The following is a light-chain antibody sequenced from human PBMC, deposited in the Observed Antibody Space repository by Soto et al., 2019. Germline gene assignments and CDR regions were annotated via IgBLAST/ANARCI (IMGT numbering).Light chain of an antibody. V-gene: IGLV2-14*01. J-gene: IGLJ1*01. Sequence: QSALTQPASVSGSPGQSITISCTGTSSDDGGYNYVSWYQQHPGKAPKLMIYEVSNRPSGVSNRFSGSKSGNTASLTIAGLQADDEADYYCSSYTSSSTLVFGTGTKVTVL. CDR3: SSYTSSSTLV. CDR1: SSDDGGYNY. CDR2: EVS.